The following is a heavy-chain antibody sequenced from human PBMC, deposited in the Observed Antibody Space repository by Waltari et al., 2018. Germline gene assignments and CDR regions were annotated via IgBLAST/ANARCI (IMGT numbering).Heavy chain of an antibody. Sequence: EVQLLESGGGLVQPGGSLRLSCAASGFTFSSYWMHWVRQAPGKGLVWVSRINTDGSSTSYADSVKGRFTISRDNAKNTLYLQMNSLRAEDTAVYYCARAVTMVRGVRYYYYYMDVWGKGTTVTVSS. J-gene: IGHJ6*03. CDR3: ARAVTMVRGVRYYYYYMDV. CDR1: GFTFSSYW. D-gene: IGHD3-10*01. V-gene: IGHV3-74*02. CDR2: INTDGSST.